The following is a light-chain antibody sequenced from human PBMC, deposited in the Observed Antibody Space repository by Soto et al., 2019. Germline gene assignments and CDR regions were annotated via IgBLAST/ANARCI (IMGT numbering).Light chain of an antibody. Sequence: DMEMTQSPSSLSASVGDRITITCRASQSTSNYLNWYQHKPGKVPKLLIYAASSFQSGLPTRFSGSGSGTDFTLTINSLQPEDFATYYCQPSYGTPLSFGGGTKIEIK. J-gene: IGKJ4*01. CDR3: QPSYGTPLS. CDR2: AAS. V-gene: IGKV1-39*01. CDR1: QSTSNY.